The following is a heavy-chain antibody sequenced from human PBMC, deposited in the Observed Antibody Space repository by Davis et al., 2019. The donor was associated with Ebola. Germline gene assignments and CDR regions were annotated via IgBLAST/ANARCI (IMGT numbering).Heavy chain of an antibody. CDR3: ARQGSGSLYFDY. CDR1: GFTFSSYV. CDR2: INGDETIT. J-gene: IGHJ4*02. Sequence: GESLKISCAASGFTFSSYVMHWVRQAPGKGLVWVSRINGDETITAYADSVQGRFVVSRDNTKNTLYLQMNSLRAEGTAVYYCARQGSGSLYFDYWGQGTLVTVSS. D-gene: IGHD6-19*01. V-gene: IGHV3-74*01.